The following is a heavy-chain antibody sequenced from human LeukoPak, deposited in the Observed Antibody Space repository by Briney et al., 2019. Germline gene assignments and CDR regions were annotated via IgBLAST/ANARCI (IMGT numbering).Heavy chain of an antibody. CDR2: ISSNGGST. D-gene: IGHD6-13*01. J-gene: IGHJ4*02. V-gene: IGHV3-64*01. Sequence: PGGSLRLSCAASGFTFSSYAMHWVRQAPGKGLEYVSAISSNGGSTYYANSVKGRFTISRDNSKNTVYLQMNSLRAEDTAIYYCAKDSSWAFDYWGQGTLVSVSS. CDR1: GFTFSSYA. CDR3: AKDSSWAFDY.